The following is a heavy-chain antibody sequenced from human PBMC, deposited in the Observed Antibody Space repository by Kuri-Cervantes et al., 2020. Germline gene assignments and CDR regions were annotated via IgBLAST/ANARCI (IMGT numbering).Heavy chain of an antibody. J-gene: IGHJ5*02. CDR2: IYYSGST. D-gene: IGHD3-3*01. V-gene: IGHV4-39*01. Sequence: WVRQAPGKGLEWVGSIYYSGSTYYNPSLKSRVTISVDMSKNQFSLKLSSVTAADTAVYYCARLVSTYYDFWSGYYLNWFDPWGQGTLVTVSS. CDR3: ARLVSTYYDFWSGYYLNWFDP.